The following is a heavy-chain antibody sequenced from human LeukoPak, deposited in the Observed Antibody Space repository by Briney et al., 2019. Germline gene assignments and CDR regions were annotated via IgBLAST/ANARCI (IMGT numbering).Heavy chain of an antibody. Sequence: PSETLSLTCAVYGGSFSGYYWGWIRQPPGKGLEWIGEINHSGSTNYNPSLKSRVTISVDTSKNQFSLKLSSVTAADTAVYYCARHASRTGLGYCSGGSCYSTLFDYWGQGTLVTVSS. CDR2: INHSGST. D-gene: IGHD2-15*01. CDR1: GGSFSGYY. V-gene: IGHV4-34*01. CDR3: ARHASRTGLGYCSGGSCYSTLFDY. J-gene: IGHJ4*02.